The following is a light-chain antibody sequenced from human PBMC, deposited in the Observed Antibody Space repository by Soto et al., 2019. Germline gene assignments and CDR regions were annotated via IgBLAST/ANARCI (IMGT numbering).Light chain of an antibody. J-gene: IGLJ1*01. V-gene: IGLV2-14*03. CDR1: SSDVGSYNY. Sequence: QPALTHPASVSGSHRQSISISCTGTSSDVGSYNYVSWYQQHPGKAPKLMIYDVSNRPSGVSNRFSGSKSGNTASLTISGLQAEDEADYYCNSYTGSSTPYVFGTGTKVTVL. CDR2: DVS. CDR3: NSYTGSSTPYV.